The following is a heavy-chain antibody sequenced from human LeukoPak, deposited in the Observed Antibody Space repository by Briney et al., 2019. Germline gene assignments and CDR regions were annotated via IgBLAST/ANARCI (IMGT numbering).Heavy chain of an antibody. D-gene: IGHD3-3*01. J-gene: IGHJ4*02. V-gene: IGHV3-30*18. CDR2: ISYDGTNK. CDR3: AKENDFVY. CDR1: GFTFSNYD. Sequence: GRSLRLSCAASGFTFSNYDMHWVRQAPGKGLEWVAVISYDGTNKYYADSVKGRYTISRDNSKSTLYLQMNSLRAEDTAVYYCAKENDFVYWGQGTLVTVSS.